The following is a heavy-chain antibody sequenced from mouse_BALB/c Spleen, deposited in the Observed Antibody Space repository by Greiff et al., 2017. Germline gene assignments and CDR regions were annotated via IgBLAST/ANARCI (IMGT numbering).Heavy chain of an antibody. D-gene: IGHD3-2*01. CDR3: ASPTARATGFAY. Sequence: QVQLQQPGAELVRPGASVKLSCKASGYSFTSYWMNWVKQRPGQGLEWIGMIHPSDSETRLNQKFKDKATLTVDKSSSTAYMKLSSPTSEDSAVYYGASPTARATGFAYWGQGTLVTVSA. J-gene: IGHJ3*01. CDR2: IHPSDSET. V-gene: IGHV1-74*01. CDR1: GYSFTSYW.